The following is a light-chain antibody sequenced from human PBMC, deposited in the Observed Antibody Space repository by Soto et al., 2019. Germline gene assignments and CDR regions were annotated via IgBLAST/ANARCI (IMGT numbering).Light chain of an antibody. V-gene: IGKV3-15*01. CDR3: QIFKDCPFT. J-gene: IGKJ2*01. CDR2: GAS. CDR1: ESLSTY. Sequence: EIVMTQSPATLSVSPGERVTLSCRASESLSTYLAWYQQKPGQAPRLLIYGASTKATGIPARFSGSGSATVCPLTIAGLQSEDFGVCYCQIFKDCPFTFGQGTKLEI.